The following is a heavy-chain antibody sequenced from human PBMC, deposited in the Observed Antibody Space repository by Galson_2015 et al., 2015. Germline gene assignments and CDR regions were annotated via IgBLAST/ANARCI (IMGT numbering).Heavy chain of an antibody. CDR1: GGSISSYY. Sequence: SETLSLTCTVSGGSISSYYWSWIRQPPGKGLEWIGYIYYSGSTNYNPSLKSRVTISVDTSKNQFSLKLSSVTAADTAVYYCARWPPGAHDYGDYSLDYWSQGTLVTVSS. CDR3: ARWPPGAHDYGDYSLDY. J-gene: IGHJ4*02. CDR2: IYYSGST. D-gene: IGHD4-17*01. V-gene: IGHV4-59*01.